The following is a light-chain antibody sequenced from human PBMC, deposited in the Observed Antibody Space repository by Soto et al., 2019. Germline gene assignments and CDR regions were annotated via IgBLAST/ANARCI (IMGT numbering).Light chain of an antibody. Sequence: ETVLTQSPGTLSLSPGERATLSCRASQTIRSNYLAWYRQTPGQAPRLLIYGASNRATGIADRFSGSGSGTDFTLIISRLEPEDFALYYCQQYGSSPYTFGQGTKLEIK. CDR1: QTIRSNY. CDR2: GAS. V-gene: IGKV3-20*01. CDR3: QQYGSSPYT. J-gene: IGKJ2*01.